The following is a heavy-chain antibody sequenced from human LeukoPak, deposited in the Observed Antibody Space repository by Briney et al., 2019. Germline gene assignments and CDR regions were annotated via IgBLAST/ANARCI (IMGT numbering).Heavy chain of an antibody. D-gene: IGHD3-22*01. CDR3: AKVDYDSSGYYDY. J-gene: IGHJ4*02. CDR2: ISGSGGST. Sequence: GGSLRLSCAASGFTFSSYAMSWVRQAPGKGLEWVSAISGSGGSTYYADSVKGRFTISRDNSKNTLYLQMNGLRAEDTAVYYCAKVDYDSSGYYDYWGQGTLVTVSS. CDR1: GFTFSSYA. V-gene: IGHV3-23*01.